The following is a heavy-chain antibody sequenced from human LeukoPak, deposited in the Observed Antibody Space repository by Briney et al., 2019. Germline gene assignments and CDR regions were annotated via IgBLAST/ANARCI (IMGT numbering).Heavy chain of an antibody. D-gene: IGHD4-17*01. V-gene: IGHV3-21*01. CDR3: ARAPPDYVGAFDI. J-gene: IGHJ3*02. Sequence: GGSLRLSCAASGFTFSSYSMNWVRQAPGKGLEWVSSISSSSSYIYYADSVKGRFTISRDNAKNSLYLQMNSLRAEDTAVYYCARAPPDYVGAFDIWGQGTMVTVSS. CDR1: GFTFSSYS. CDR2: ISSSSSYI.